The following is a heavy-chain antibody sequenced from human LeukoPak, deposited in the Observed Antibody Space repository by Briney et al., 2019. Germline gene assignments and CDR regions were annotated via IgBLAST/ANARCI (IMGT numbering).Heavy chain of an antibody. V-gene: IGHV4-4*09. CDR2: IYTSGST. Sequence: SETLSLTCAVYGGSFSGYYWSWIRQPPGKGLEWIGYIYTSGSTNYNPSLKSRVTISVDTSKNQFSLKVSSVTAADTAVYYCARRWLFSYMDVWGKGTTVTVSS. J-gene: IGHJ6*03. CDR1: GGSFSGYY. CDR3: ARRWLFSYMDV. D-gene: IGHD3-9*01.